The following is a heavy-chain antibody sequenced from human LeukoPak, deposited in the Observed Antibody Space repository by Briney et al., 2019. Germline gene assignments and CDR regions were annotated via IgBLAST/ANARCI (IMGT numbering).Heavy chain of an antibody. CDR1: GFTFSNYH. V-gene: IGHV3-21*01. Sequence: PGGPLRLSSAFSGFTFSNYHMNWVRQAPGQGLEGVSSVSSSSTYISYADSVKGQFTISRDNAKDSLYLQMCSLRPEDTAVYWCARGHHYYYGSRHPYFHLWGQGILVIV. CDR2: VSSSSTYI. J-gene: IGHJ4*02. CDR3: ARGHHYYYGSRHPYFHL. D-gene: IGHD3-22*01.